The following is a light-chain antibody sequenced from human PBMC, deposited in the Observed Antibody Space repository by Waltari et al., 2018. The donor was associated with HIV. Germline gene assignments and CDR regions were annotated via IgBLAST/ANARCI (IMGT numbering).Light chain of an antibody. CDR3: QQSYNLPYT. Sequence: DIQMTQSPASLSAAVGDRVTISCRASQDIGFNVNWSQVKTGEAPRLLMVAASRLQSGVPPRCSGSGYGTHFSLTINGPQPDDIAHYFCQQSYNLPYTFGQGT. CDR2: AAS. J-gene: IGKJ2*01. CDR1: QDIGFN. V-gene: IGKV1-39*01.